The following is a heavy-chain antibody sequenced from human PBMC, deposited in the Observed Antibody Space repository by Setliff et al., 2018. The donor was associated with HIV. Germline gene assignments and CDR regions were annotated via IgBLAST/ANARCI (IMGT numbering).Heavy chain of an antibody. D-gene: IGHD5-12*01. J-gene: IGHJ2*01. CDR3: ARGSQGGFDIDWYFDL. V-gene: IGHV4-4*07. Sequence: PSETLSLTCTVSGGSISSYYWSWIRQPAGKGLEWIGRIYTSGSTNYNPSLKSRVTMSVDTSKNQFSLKLSSVTPADTAVYFCARGSQGGFDIDWYFDLWGRGTLVTVSS. CDR2: IYTSGST. CDR1: GGSISSYY.